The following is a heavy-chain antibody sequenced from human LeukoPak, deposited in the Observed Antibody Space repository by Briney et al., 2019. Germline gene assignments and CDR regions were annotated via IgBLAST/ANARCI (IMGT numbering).Heavy chain of an antibody. CDR2: INSEGSIT. J-gene: IGHJ4*02. CDR1: GFTFSTYW. V-gene: IGHV3-74*01. D-gene: IGHD4-17*01. CDR3: VGFNYGDYPGDY. Sequence: GGSLRLSCAASGFTFSTYWMHWVRQAPGKGLVWVSRINSEGSITGYADSVRSRFTISRDNAKKTLYLQMNSLRVEDTAVYYCVGFNYGDYPGDYWGQGTLVTVSS.